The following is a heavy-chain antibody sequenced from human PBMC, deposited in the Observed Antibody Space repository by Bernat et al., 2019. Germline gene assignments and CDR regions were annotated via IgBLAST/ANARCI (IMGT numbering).Heavy chain of an antibody. D-gene: IGHD6-13*01. V-gene: IGHV1-18*04. J-gene: IGHJ5*02. CDR3: ARDLLAQQLVLFNWFDP. CDR1: GYTFTSYG. Sequence: QVQLVQSGAEVKKPGASVKVSCKASGYTFTSYGISWVRQAPGQGLEWMGWISAYNGNTNYAQKLQGRVTMTTDTSTSTAYMELRSLRSDDTAVYYCARDLLAQQLVLFNWFDPWGQGTLVTVSS. CDR2: ISAYNGNT.